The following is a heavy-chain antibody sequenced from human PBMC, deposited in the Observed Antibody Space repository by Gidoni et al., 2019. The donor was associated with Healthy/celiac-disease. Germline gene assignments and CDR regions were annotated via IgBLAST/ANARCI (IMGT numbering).Heavy chain of an antibody. J-gene: IGHJ4*02. CDR3: AKDGYSSSLGAPDY. V-gene: IGHV3-23*01. D-gene: IGHD6-13*01. CDR1: GFPFSNDA. CDR2: ISGSGGKT. Sequence: VQLFESWGCLVQPGGSLRLSCAASGFPFSNDAMSWVRKAPGKGMEWVSGISGSGGKTYYEDSVEGRFTISRDNSKNTLYLQMNSLRAEEKAVYYCAKDGYSSSLGAPDYWGQGTLVTVSS.